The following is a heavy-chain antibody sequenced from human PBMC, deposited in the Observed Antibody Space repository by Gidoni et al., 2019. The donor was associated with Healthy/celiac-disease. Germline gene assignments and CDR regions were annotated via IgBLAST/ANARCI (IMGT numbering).Heavy chain of an antibody. CDR1: GFTFSRYG. Sequence: QVQLVESGGGVVTPGRSLRHSCAASGFTFSRYGMHWVRQAPGKGLEWVAVIWYDGSNKYYADSVKGRFTISRDNSKNTLYLQMNSLRAEDTAVYYCARDGAPYSGYDNWFDPWGQGTLVTVSS. CDR2: IWYDGSNK. CDR3: ARDGAPYSGYDNWFDP. D-gene: IGHD5-12*01. J-gene: IGHJ5*02. V-gene: IGHV3-33*01.